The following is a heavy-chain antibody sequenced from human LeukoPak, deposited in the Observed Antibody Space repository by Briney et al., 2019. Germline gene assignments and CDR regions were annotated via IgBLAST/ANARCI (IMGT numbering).Heavy chain of an antibody. CDR2: VSSDSGTI. J-gene: IGHJ5*02. CDR3: ARAAQPWFDP. V-gene: IGHV3-48*01. D-gene: IGHD1-14*01. CDR1: GLTFSTYS. Sequence: GGSLRLSCGASGLTFSTYSMNWVRQAPGKGLEWVSYVSSDSGTIYYADSVKGRFTISRDNAKNSLYLQMNSLRAEDTAVYYCARAAQPWFDPWGQGTLVTVSS.